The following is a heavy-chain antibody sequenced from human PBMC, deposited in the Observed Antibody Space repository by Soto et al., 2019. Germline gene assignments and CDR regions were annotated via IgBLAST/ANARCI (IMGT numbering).Heavy chain of an antibody. Sequence: GGSLRLSCAASGFTFSSYGMHWVRQAPGKGLEWVAVISYDGSNKYYADSVKGRFTISRDNSKNTLYLQMNSLRAEDTAVYYCAKDFSSSWLPDAFDIWGQGTMVTVSS. CDR3: AKDFSSSWLPDAFDI. J-gene: IGHJ3*02. V-gene: IGHV3-30*18. CDR2: ISYDGSNK. CDR1: GFTFSSYG. D-gene: IGHD6-13*01.